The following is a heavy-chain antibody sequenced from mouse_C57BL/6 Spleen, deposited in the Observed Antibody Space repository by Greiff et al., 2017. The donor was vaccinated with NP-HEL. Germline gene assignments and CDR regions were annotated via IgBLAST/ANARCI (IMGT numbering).Heavy chain of an antibody. Sequence: QVQLQQPGAELVMPGASVQLSCKASGYTFTSYWMHWVKQRPGQGLEWIGEIDPSDSYTNYNQKFKGKSTLTVDKSSSTAYMQLSSLTSEDSAVYYCARRATVVDYYAMDYWGQGTSVTVSS. V-gene: IGHV1-69*01. CDR1: GYTFTSYW. CDR2: IDPSDSYT. J-gene: IGHJ4*01. D-gene: IGHD1-1*01. CDR3: ARRATVVDYYAMDY.